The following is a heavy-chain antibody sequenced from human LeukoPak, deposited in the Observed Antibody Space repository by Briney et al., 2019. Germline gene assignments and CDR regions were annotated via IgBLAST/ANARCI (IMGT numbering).Heavy chain of an antibody. CDR2: IYPGDSDT. V-gene: IGHV5-51*01. CDR1: GYSFTSYW. CDR3: ARLMVRGVIRGNWFDP. J-gene: IGHJ5*02. Sequence: GESLKISCKGSGYSFTSYWSGWVRQMPGKGLEWMGIIYPGDSDTRYSPSFQGQVTISADKSISTAYLQWSSLKASDTAMYYCARLMVRGVIRGNWFDPWGQGTLVTVSS. D-gene: IGHD3-10*01.